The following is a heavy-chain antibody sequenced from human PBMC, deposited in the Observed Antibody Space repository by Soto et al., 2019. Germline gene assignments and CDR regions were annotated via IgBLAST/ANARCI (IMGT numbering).Heavy chain of an antibody. CDR1: GGSISSGNYY. V-gene: IGHV4-30-4*01. Sequence: PSETLSLTCTVSGGSISSGNYYWCWIRQPPGKGLEWIGFISYSGSTNYNPSLKSRVTISVDTSKNQFSLKLSSVTAADTAVYYCARLVRYCSGGSCYFTRDAFDIWGQGTMVTVSS. D-gene: IGHD2-15*01. CDR2: ISYSGST. CDR3: ARLVRYCSGGSCYFTRDAFDI. J-gene: IGHJ3*02.